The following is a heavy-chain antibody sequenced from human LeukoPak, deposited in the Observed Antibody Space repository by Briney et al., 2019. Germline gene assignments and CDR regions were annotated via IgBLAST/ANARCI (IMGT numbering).Heavy chain of an antibody. D-gene: IGHD3-10*01. CDR1: GGSISSSSYY. Sequence: SETLSLTCTVSGGSISSSSYYWGWIRQPPGKGLEWIGSIYYSGSTYYNPSLKSRVTISVDTSKNQFSLKLSSVTAADTAVYYCARTSRDYYGSGSYFDYWGQGTLVTVSS. CDR3: ARTSRDYYGSGSYFDY. CDR2: IYYSGST. V-gene: IGHV4-39*01. J-gene: IGHJ4*02.